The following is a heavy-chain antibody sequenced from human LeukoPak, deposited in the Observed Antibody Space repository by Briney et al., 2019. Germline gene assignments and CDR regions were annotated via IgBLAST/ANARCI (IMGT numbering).Heavy chain of an antibody. CDR2: IYPGDSDT. J-gene: IGHJ4*02. V-gene: IGHV5-51*01. CDR3: ARGLGSYFDY. CDR1: GYSFPSYW. Sequence: GESLKISCKGSGYSFPSYWIAWVRQMPGKGLEWMGIIYPGDSDTRNSPSFQGQVTISVDKSISTAYLHWSSLKASDTAVYYCARGLGSYFDYWGQGTPVTVSS. D-gene: IGHD6-19*01.